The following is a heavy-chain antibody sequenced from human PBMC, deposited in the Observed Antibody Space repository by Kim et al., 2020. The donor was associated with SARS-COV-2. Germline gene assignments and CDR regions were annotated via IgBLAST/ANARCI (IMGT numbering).Heavy chain of an antibody. V-gene: IGHV4-39*07. D-gene: IGHD3-3*01. CDR1: GGSISSSRYY. J-gene: IGHJ5*02. CDR2: IYYSGTT. Sequence: SETLSLTCTVSGGSISSSRYYWGWIRQPPGKGLEWIGSIYYSGTTYYNPTLKSRVTISVDTSKNQFSLKLNSMTAADTAVYYCASVLASTLSWLDPWGQGTLVTVSS. CDR3: ASVLASTLSWLDP.